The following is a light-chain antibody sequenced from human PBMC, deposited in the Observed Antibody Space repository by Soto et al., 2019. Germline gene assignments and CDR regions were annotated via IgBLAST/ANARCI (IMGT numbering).Light chain of an antibody. CDR3: QKYDTAPQT. Sequence: DIQMTQSPSSLSASVGDTVTITCRASQGIIDYLAWFQQRPGKVPKLLIYAASTLHTGVPSRFSGSGAGTDFTPTINSLQPEDVGTYYWQKYDTAPQTFGPGTRVTIK. V-gene: IGKV1-27*01. CDR2: AAS. CDR1: QGIIDY. J-gene: IGKJ1*01.